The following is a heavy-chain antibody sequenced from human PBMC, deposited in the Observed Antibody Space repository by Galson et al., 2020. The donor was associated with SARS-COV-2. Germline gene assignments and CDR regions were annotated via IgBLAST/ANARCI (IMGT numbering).Heavy chain of an antibody. J-gene: IGHJ2*01. D-gene: IGHD3-10*01. CDR3: ARVMDSYYGSGSYLNWYFDL. CDR2: IYYSGST. Sequence: SETLSLTCAVSGGSISSGGYYWSWIRQHPGKGLEWIGYIYYSGSTYYNPSLKSRVTISVDTSKNQFSLKLSSVTAADTAVYYCARVMDSYYGSGSYLNWYFDLWGRGTLVTVSS. V-gene: IGHV4-31*11. CDR1: GGSISSGGYY.